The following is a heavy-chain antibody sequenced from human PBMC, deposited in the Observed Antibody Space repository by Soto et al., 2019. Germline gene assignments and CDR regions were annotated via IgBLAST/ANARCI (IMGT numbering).Heavy chain of an antibody. Sequence: QVQLLQSGADVKKPGSSVRVSCEASGGTFRTYAISWVRQAPGQGLEWMGEIIPIFGTINYAQKFQGRLTITADESTTTVYMDLRSLRSDDTALYYCAKGAVAGTPTSYYYYGMDVWGQGTTVTVSS. D-gene: IGHD6-19*01. J-gene: IGHJ6*02. V-gene: IGHV1-69*12. CDR3: AKGAVAGTPTSYYYYGMDV. CDR1: GGTFRTYA. CDR2: IIPIFGTI.